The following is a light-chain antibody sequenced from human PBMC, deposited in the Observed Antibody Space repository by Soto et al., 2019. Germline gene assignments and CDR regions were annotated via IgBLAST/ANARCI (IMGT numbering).Light chain of an antibody. V-gene: IGKV3-20*01. CDR3: QQYGSSPNT. CDR2: GAS. Sequence: EIVLTQSPGTLSLSPGERATLSCRASQSVSSSYLAWYQQKPGQAPRLLIYGASSRATGIPDRFSGSGSGTDFTLTISRLEPEDCAVYYWQQYGSSPNTFGQGPKLEIK. J-gene: IGKJ2*01. CDR1: QSVSSSY.